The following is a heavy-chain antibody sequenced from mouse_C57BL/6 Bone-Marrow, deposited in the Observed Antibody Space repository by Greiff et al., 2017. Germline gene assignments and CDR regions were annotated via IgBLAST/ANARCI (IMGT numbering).Heavy chain of an antibody. CDR1: GFNIKNTY. V-gene: IGHV14-3*01. J-gene: IGHJ1*03. D-gene: IGHD2-3*01. CDR2: IDPANGNT. Sequence: EVQLQQSVAELVRPGASVTLSCTASGFNIKNTYMHWVKQRPEQGLEWIGRIDPANGNTTYAPKFQGKATITADTSSNTAYLQLSSLTSDDTAIYYCARFLDGYYEYFDVWGTGTTVTVSS. CDR3: ARFLDGYYEYFDV.